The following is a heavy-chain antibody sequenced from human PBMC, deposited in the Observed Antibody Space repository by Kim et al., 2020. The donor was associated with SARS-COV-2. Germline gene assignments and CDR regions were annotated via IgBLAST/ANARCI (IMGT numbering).Heavy chain of an antibody. CDR2: ISYDGSNK. J-gene: IGHJ6*03. CDR3: AKDGDRYCSSTSCYYYYYYMDV. V-gene: IGHV3-30*18. CDR1: GFTFSSYG. Sequence: GGSLRLSCAASGFTFSSYGMHWVRQAPGKGLEWVAVISYDGSNKYYADSVKGRFTISRDNSKNTLYLQMNSLRAEDTAVYYCAKDGDRYCSSTSCYYYYYYMDVWGKGTTVTVSS. D-gene: IGHD2-2*01.